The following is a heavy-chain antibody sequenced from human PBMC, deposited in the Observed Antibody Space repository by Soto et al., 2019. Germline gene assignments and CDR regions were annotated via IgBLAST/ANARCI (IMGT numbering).Heavy chain of an antibody. CDR1: GFTFSSYA. V-gene: IGHV3-30-3*01. J-gene: IGHJ4*02. D-gene: IGHD3-3*01. CDR3: ARDPAETYYDFWSGPGY. Sequence: GGSLRLSCAASGFTFSSYAMHWVRQAPGKGLEWVAVISYDGSNKYYADSVKGRFTISRDNSKNTLYLQMNSLRAEDTAVYYCARDPAETYYDFWSGPGYWGQGTLVTVSS. CDR2: ISYDGSNK.